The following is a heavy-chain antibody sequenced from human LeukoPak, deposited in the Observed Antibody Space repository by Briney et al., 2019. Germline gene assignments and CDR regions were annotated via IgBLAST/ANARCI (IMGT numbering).Heavy chain of an antibody. CDR1: GGSIGSGIYS. CDR2: IFHTGST. J-gene: IGHJ4*02. V-gene: IGHV4-30-2*01. Sequence: SQTLSLTCSVSGGSIGSGIYSWSWIRQPPGKGLEWIGYIFHTGSTSYNPSLKSRVTISVDTSKNQFSLKLSSVTAADTAVYYCARGHGSYDYVWGSYRYDGSPPYYFDYWGQGTLVTVSS. CDR3: ARGHGSYDYVWGSYRYDGSPPYYFDY. D-gene: IGHD3-16*02.